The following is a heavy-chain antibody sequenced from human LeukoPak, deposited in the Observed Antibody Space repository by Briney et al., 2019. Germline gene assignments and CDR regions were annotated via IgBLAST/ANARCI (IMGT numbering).Heavy chain of an antibody. V-gene: IGHV1-46*01. CDR3: ARDGPSLTGFDY. J-gene: IGHJ4*02. CDR2: INPSGGST. Sequence: GASVKVSCKASGYTFTSYYMHWVRQAPGQGLEWMGIINPSGGSTSYVQKFQGRVTMTRDTSTSTVYMELSSLRSEDTAVYYCARDGPSLTGFDYWGQGTLVTVSS. CDR1: GYTFTSYY. D-gene: IGHD1-14*01.